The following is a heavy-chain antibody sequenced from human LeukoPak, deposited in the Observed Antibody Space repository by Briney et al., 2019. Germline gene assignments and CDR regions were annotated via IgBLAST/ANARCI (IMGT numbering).Heavy chain of an antibody. J-gene: IGHJ4*02. CDR3: ARPSSSSPSQFDY. Sequence: PGGSLRLSCAASGFTFSSYAMRWVRQAPGKGLEYVSAISSNGGSTYYANSVKGRFTISRDNSKNTLYLQMGSLRAEDMAVYYCARPSSSSPSQFDYWGQGTLVTVSS. CDR1: GFTFSSYA. CDR2: ISSNGGST. D-gene: IGHD6-6*01. V-gene: IGHV3-64*01.